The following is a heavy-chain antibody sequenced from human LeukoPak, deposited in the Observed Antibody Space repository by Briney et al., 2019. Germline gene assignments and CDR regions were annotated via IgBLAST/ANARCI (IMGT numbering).Heavy chain of an antibody. Sequence: SVKVSFKCSGGTFSSYDFSWVRQPPGRGLEWMGVIIPIFCSANYAQKFEGRVTIITDESTSTVYMELTSLTSEDTAVYFCANYSCGISNGYFSIWGQGTMVTVSS. D-gene: IGHD2-8*01. V-gene: IGHV1-69*05. CDR3: ANYSCGISNGYFSI. CDR2: IIPIFCSA. J-gene: IGHJ3*02. CDR1: GGTFSSYD.